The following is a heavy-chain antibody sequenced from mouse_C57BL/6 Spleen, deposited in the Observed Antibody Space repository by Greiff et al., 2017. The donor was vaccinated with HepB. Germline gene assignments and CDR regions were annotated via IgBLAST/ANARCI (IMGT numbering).Heavy chain of an antibody. CDR2: IDPSDSYT. V-gene: IGHV1-69*01. J-gene: IGHJ2*01. CDR3: ARWLLPYDFDY. Sequence: QVQLQQPGAELVMPGASVKLSCKASGYTFTSYWMHWVKQRPGQGLEWIGEIDPSDSYTNYNQKFKGKSTLTVDKSSSTAYMQLSSLTSEDSAVYYCARWLLPYDFDYWGQGTTLTVSS. D-gene: IGHD2-3*01. CDR1: GYTFTSYW.